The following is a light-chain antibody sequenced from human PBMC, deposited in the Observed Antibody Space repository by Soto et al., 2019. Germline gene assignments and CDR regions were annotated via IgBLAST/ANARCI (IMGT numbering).Light chain of an antibody. Sequence: EIVLTQSPGTLSLSPGERVTLSCRASQSVRSNYLAWYQQKPGQAPRLLIYNSSTRATGIPDRFGGSGSGTDFTLTISRLEPEDFALYYCQQYRDLPQTFGQGTQVEIK. CDR1: QSVRSNY. J-gene: IGKJ1*01. CDR2: NSS. V-gene: IGKV3-20*01. CDR3: QQYRDLPQT.